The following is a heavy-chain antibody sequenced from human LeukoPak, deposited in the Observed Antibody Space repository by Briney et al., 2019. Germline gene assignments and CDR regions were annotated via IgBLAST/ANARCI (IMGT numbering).Heavy chain of an antibody. V-gene: IGHV3-30*04. J-gene: IGHJ4*02. CDR1: GFTFSSYA. Sequence: GGSLRLSCAASGFTFSSYAMHWVRQAPGKGLEWVAVISYDVSNKYYADSVKGRFTISRDNSKNTLYLQMNSLRAEDTAVYDCARARGARWELLYYFDYWGQGTLVTVSS. D-gene: IGHD1-26*01. CDR3: ARARGARWELLYYFDY. CDR2: ISYDVSNK.